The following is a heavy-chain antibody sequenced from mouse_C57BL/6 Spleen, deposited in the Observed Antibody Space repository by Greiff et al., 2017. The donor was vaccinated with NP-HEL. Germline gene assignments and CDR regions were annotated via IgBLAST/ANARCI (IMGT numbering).Heavy chain of an antibody. J-gene: IGHJ3*01. D-gene: IGHD2-1*01. CDR3: ASPSVHGNPLFAY. CDR1: GYTFTDYY. Sequence: VQLQQSGPVLVKPGASVKMSCKASGYTFTDYYMNWVKQSHGKSLEWIGVINPYNGGTSYNQKFKGKATLTVDKSSSTAYMELNSLTSEDSAVYYCASPSVHGNPLFAYWGQGTLVTVSA. V-gene: IGHV1-19*01. CDR2: INPYNGGT.